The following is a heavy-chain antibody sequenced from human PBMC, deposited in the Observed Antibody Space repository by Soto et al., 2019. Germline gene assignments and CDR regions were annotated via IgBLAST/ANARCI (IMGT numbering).Heavy chain of an antibody. V-gene: IGHV3-30-3*01. CDR1: GFTFSNLA. CDR3: ARDYSYQRAMDV. J-gene: IGHJ6*02. Sequence: GSLRLSCAASGFTFSNLAMYWVRQAPGKGLEWVTVISYDGSHKYYADSVKGRFTISRDNSKNTLYLQMNNLRAEDSAVYFCARDYSYQRAMDVWGQGTTVTVSS. CDR2: ISYDGSHK. D-gene: IGHD2-15*01.